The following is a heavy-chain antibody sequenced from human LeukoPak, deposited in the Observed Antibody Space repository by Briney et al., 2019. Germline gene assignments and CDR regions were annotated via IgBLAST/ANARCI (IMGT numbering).Heavy chain of an antibody. CDR1: GGSISSYY. D-gene: IGHD2-15*01. V-gene: IGHV4-59*01. CDR2: IYYSGST. CDR3: ARAAGGNWFDP. Sequence: SETLSLTCTVSGGSISSYYWSWIRQPPGKGLEWIGYIYYSGSTNYNPSLKSRVTISVDTSKNQFSLKLSSVTVADTAVYYCARAAGGNWFDPWGQGPLVTVSS. J-gene: IGHJ5*02.